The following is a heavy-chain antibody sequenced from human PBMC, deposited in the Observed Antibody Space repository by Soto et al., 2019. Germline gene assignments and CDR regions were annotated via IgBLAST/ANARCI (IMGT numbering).Heavy chain of an antibody. J-gene: IGHJ6*02. Sequence: GASVKVSCKVSGYTLTELSMHWVRQAPGKGLEWMGGFDPEDGETIYAQKFQGRVTMTEDTSTDTAYMELSSLRSEDTAVYYCATRPTRYFDWSYYYGMDVWGQGTTVTVSS. CDR2: FDPEDGET. D-gene: IGHD3-9*01. CDR1: GYTLTELS. CDR3: ATRPTRYFDWSYYYGMDV. V-gene: IGHV1-24*01.